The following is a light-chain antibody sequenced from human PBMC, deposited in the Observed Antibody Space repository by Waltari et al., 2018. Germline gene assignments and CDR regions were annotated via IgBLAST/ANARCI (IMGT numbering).Light chain of an antibody. J-gene: IGKJ1*01. CDR3: LQDYNYPRT. CDR2: AAS. CDR1: QGIRND. Sequence: AIQMTQSPSSLSASVGDSVTITCRASQGIRNDLGWYQQKPGKAPKLLIYAASSLQSGGPSRFSGSGSGTDFTLTISSLQPEDFATYYCLQDYNYPRTFGQGTKVEIK. V-gene: IGKV1-6*01.